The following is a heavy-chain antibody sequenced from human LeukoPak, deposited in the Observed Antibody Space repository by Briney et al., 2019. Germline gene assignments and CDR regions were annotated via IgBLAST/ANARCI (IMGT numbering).Heavy chain of an antibody. CDR2: ISWNSGSI. V-gene: IGHV3-9*01. Sequence: GGSLRLSCAASGFTFDDYAMHWVRQAPGKGLEWVSGISWNSGSIGYADSVKGRFTISRDSAKNSLYLQMNSLRAEDTALYYCAIIGPLLWFGELQNDYWGQGTLVTVSS. CDR3: AIIGPLLWFGELQNDY. J-gene: IGHJ4*02. D-gene: IGHD3-10*01. CDR1: GFTFDDYA.